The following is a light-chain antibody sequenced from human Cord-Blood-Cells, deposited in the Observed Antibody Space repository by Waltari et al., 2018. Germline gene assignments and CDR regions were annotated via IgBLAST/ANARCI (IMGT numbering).Light chain of an antibody. V-gene: IGLV2-23*01. CDR2: EGS. CDR3: CSYAGSSTWV. Sequence: QSALTQPASATGSPGKSITISCTGSSSDFGRYNLVSWYQQHPGKAPKLMIYEGSKRPSGVSKRFSGSKSGNTASLTISGLQAEDEADYYCCSYAGSSTWVFGGGTKLTVL. CDR1: SSDFGRYNL. J-gene: IGLJ3*02.